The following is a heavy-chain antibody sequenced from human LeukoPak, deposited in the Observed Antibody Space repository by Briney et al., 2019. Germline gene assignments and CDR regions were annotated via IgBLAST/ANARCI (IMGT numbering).Heavy chain of an antibody. D-gene: IGHD2-2*01. J-gene: IGHJ5*02. V-gene: IGHV4-34*01. CDR2: INHSGST. CDR1: GGSFSGYY. CDR3: AHGYCSSTSCRGNWFDP. Sequence: PSETLSLNCAVYGGSFSGYYWSWIRQPPGKGLEWIGEINHSGSTNYNPSLKSRVTISVNTSKNQLSLKLSSVTAADTAVYYCAHGYCSSTSCRGNWFDPWGQGTLVTVSS.